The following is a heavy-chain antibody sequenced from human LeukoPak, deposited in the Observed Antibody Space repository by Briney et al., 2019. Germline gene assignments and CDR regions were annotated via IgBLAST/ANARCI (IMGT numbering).Heavy chain of an antibody. CDR2: IYYSENT. V-gene: IGHV4-61*01. D-gene: IGHD2-2*01. J-gene: IGHJ6*03. CDR3: ARGLLKGQLHLGYSYYMDV. Sequence: PSQTLSLTCTVSGGSISSGSYYWSWIRQPPGKGLEWIGYIYYSENTYYNPSLKSRVTTSVDTSKNQFSLKLTSVTAADTAVYYCARGLLKGQLHLGYSYYMDVWGKGTTITVSS. CDR1: GGSISSGSYY.